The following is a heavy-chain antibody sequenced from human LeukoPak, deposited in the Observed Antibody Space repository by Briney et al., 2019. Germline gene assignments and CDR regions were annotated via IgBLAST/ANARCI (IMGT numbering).Heavy chain of an antibody. V-gene: IGHV4-4*07. J-gene: IGHJ4*02. D-gene: IGHD3-22*01. CDR2: IHTSGGT. Sequence: SETLSLTCTVSGVSISGYYWSWIRQPAGKGLEWIGRIHTSGGTNYNPSLKSRVAMSVDTSKNQFSLKLSSVTAADTAVYYCARGGDSSGQGYWGQGTLVTVSS. CDR1: GVSISGYY. CDR3: ARGGDSSGQGY.